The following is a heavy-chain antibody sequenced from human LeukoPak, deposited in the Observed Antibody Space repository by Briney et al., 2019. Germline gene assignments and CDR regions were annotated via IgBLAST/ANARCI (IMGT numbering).Heavy chain of an antibody. Sequence: SETLSLTCTVSGGSISSSSYYWGWIRQPPGKGLEWIGSIYYSGSTYYNPSLKSRVTISVDTSKNQFSLKLSSVTAADTAVYYCARRGLWFGELFPRSDYLDYWGQGTLVTVSS. J-gene: IGHJ4*02. V-gene: IGHV4-39*01. D-gene: IGHD3-10*01. CDR2: IYYSGST. CDR1: GGSISSSSYY. CDR3: ARRGLWFGELFPRSDYLDY.